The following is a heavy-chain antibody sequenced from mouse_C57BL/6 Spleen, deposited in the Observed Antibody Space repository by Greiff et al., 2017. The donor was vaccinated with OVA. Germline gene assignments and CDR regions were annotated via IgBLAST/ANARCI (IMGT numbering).Heavy chain of an antibody. CDR1: GYTFTSYW. CDR3: ARKRILDDYENWYFDV. D-gene: IGHD2-4*01. CDR2: IDPSDSYT. J-gene: IGHJ1*03. Sequence: VQLQQSGAELVMPGASVKLSCKASGYTFTSYWMHWVKQRPGQGLEWIGEIDPSDSYTNYNQKFKGKSTLTVDKSSSTAYMQLSSLTSEDSAVYYCARKRILDDYENWYFDVWGTGTTVTVSS. V-gene: IGHV1-69*01.